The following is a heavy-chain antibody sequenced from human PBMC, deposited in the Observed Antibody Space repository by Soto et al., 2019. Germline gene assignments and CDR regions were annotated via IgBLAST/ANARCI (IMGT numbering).Heavy chain of an antibody. D-gene: IGHD1-20*01. Sequence: QVQLVQSGAEVKKPGASVRVSCKASGVPFSTLAISWVRQAPGQGLEWMGGITPLFGTPNYAQKFHGRIIVTADRATGTAYMELSALTSDDTVLYLSARGVGINGASGIHTYGLDVWGQGTTVIVSS. V-gene: IGHV1-69*06. CDR1: GVPFSTLA. J-gene: IGHJ6*02. CDR3: ARGVGINGASGIHTYGLDV. CDR2: ITPLFGTP.